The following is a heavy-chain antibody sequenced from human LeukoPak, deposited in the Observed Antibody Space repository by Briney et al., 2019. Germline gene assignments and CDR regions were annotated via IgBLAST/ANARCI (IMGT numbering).Heavy chain of an antibody. D-gene: IGHD3-9*01. Sequence: PSETLSLTCTVSGGSISSYYWSWIRQPPGKGLEWIGYIYYSGSTNYNPSLKSRVTISVDTSKNQFSLKLSSVTAADTAVYYCARGASFYDILTGNYPYYFDYWGQGTLVTVSS. CDR2: IYYSGST. J-gene: IGHJ4*02. V-gene: IGHV4-59*01. CDR1: GGSISSYY. CDR3: ARGASFYDILTGNYPYYFDY.